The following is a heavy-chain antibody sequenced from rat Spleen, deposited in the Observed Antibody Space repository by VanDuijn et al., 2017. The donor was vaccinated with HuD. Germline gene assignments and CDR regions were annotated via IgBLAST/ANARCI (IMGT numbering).Heavy chain of an antibody. Sequence: EVQLVESDGGLVQPGRSLKLSCAASGFTFSDFYMAWVRQAPTKGLEWVATITTGGGNTYYRDSVKGRFTISRNNAKTTLYLQMDSLRSEDTATYYCARRYDFDYWGQGVMVTVSS. CDR1: GFTFSDFY. J-gene: IGHJ2*01. D-gene: IGHD1-11*01. CDR2: ITTGGGNT. V-gene: IGHV5-25*01. CDR3: ARRYDFDY.